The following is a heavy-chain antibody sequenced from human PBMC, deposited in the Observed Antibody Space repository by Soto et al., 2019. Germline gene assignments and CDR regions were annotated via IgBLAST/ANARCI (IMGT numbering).Heavy chain of an antibody. D-gene: IGHD2-2*01. J-gene: IGHJ4*02. CDR3: AKCSSASCFKEGFDY. Sequence: EVQLLESGGDLAQPGGSLRLSCAASGCTFSSYAMSWVRQAPGKGLEWVSGISGGGRTTYYADSVKGRFTISRDNSKNTLFLQMNSLTVGDTAVDYCAKCSSASCFKEGFDYWGQGTLVTVSS. CDR1: GCTFSSYA. CDR2: ISGGGRTT. V-gene: IGHV3-23*01.